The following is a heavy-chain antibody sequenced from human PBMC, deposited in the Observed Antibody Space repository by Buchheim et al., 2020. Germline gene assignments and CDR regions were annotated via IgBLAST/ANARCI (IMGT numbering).Heavy chain of an antibody. CDR3: ARGLV. CDR2: MNPNTGNT. Sequence: QVRLVQSGADVKKPGASVKVSCKASGYSFTSFDINWVRQATGRGLEWMGWMNPNTGNTGYAQKLQGRVTLTRDNSITTAYLELSMLRSEDTAVYFCARGLVWGQGTL. CDR1: GYSFTSFD. V-gene: IGHV1-8*01. D-gene: IGHD1-26*01. J-gene: IGHJ4*02.